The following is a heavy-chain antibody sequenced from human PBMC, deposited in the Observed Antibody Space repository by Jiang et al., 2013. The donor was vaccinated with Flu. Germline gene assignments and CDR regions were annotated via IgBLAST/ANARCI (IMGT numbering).Heavy chain of an antibody. V-gene: IGHV1-69*08. CDR1: GGTFSRHT. Sequence: SGAEVKKPGSSVKVSCMASGGTFSRHTMTWVRQAPGHGLGWMGRIIPILGTTNYAQKFQGRVTITADTSTNTAYLEMSSLRSDDTAVYYCASAYTYNFDFDFWGQGTLLTVSS. J-gene: IGHJ4*02. CDR3: ASAYTYNFDFDF. CDR2: IIPILGTT. D-gene: IGHD5-18*01.